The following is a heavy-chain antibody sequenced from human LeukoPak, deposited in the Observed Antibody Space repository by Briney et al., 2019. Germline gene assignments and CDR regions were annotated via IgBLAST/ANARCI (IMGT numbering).Heavy chain of an antibody. CDR1: GGSISSGDYY. V-gene: IGHV4-30-4*08. Sequence: SETLSLTCTVSGGSISSGDYYWSWIRQPPGKGLEWIGYIYYSGSTYYNPSLKSRVTISVDTSKNQFSLKLSSVTAADTAVYYCARDGPDTSYYFDYWGQGTLVTVSS. J-gene: IGHJ4*02. CDR2: IYYSGST. D-gene: IGHD2-2*02. CDR3: ARDGPDTSYYFDY.